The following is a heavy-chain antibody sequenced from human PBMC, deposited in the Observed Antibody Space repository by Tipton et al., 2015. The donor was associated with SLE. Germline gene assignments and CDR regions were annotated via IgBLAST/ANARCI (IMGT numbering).Heavy chain of an antibody. V-gene: IGHV4-61*10. CDR1: GGSFSSGSYY. CDR2: IYTSGST. D-gene: IGHD5/OR15-5a*01. Sequence: TLSLTCSVSGGSFSSGSYYWSWIRQPAGKGLEWIGYIYTSGSTNYNPSLKSRVTISVDTSKNQFSLKLSSVTAADTAVYYCARGPLVYEKDAFDIWGQGTMVTVSS. CDR3: ARGPLVYEKDAFDI. J-gene: IGHJ3*02.